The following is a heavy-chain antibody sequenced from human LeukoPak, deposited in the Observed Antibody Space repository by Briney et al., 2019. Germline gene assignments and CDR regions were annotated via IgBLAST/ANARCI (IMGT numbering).Heavy chain of an antibody. CDR2: IRGSGGNK. Sequence: GASLRLSCAASGFTFSSYGMRWVRQAPGKGLEWVSAIRGSGGNKYYADSVKGRFTISRDNSKNTLYLQTNSLRAEDTAVYYCAGDVAIRELWWRSVGMDVWGQETTLTLSS. CDR3: AGDVAIRELWWRSVGMDV. J-gene: IGHJ6*02. CDR1: GFTFSSYG. V-gene: IGHV3-23*01. D-gene: IGHD5-18*01.